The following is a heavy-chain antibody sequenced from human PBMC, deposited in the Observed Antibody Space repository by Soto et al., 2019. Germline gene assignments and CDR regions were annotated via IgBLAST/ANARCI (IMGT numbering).Heavy chain of an antibody. CDR1: GGSISSGDYY. CDR2: IYYSGST. V-gene: IGHV4-30-4*01. D-gene: IGHD1-1*01. Sequence: QVQLQESGPGLVKPSQTLSLTCTVSGGSISSGDYYWSWIRQPPGKGLEWIGYIYYSGSTYYNPSLKRRVTISVDTSKNPLSLKLSSVTAADTAVYYCATIQLGSNRLDYWGQGTLVTVSS. J-gene: IGHJ4*02. CDR3: ATIQLGSNRLDY.